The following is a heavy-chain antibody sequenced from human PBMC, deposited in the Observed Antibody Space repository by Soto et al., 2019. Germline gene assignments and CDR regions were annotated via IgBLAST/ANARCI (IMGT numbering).Heavy chain of an antibody. V-gene: IGHV3-64D*08. CDR1: GFTFNSYP. D-gene: IGHD1-26*01. CDR3: VKVGSGSYPY. J-gene: IGHJ4*02. CDR2: ISSYGGST. Sequence: GGSLRLSCSASGFTFNSYPMHWVRQAPGKGLEYVSAISSYGGSTYYTDSVKGRFTISRDNSGNTLYLQMSSLRAEDTAVYYCVKVGSGSYPYWGQGTLVTVSS.